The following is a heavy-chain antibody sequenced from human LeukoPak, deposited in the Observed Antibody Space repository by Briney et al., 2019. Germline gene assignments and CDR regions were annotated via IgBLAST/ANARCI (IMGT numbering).Heavy chain of an antibody. Sequence: PGGSLRLSCAASGFTVNSNYMSWVRQAPGKGLEWVSVIYSGGSTYYADSVKGRFTISRENSKNTLYLQMNSLRAEDTAVYYCARDYTYYDFSFPYWGQGTLVTVSS. D-gene: IGHD3-3*01. CDR1: GFTVNSNY. J-gene: IGHJ4*02. CDR3: ARDYTYYDFSFPY. V-gene: IGHV3-66*02. CDR2: IYSGGST.